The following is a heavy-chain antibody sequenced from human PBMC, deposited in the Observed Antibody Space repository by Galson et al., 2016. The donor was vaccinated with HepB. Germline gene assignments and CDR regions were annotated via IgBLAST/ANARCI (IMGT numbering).Heavy chain of an antibody. J-gene: IGHJ4*02. Sequence: SLRLSCAASGFTFSGYKMNWVRQAPGKGLEWVSGISSSSDNKVYAESVKGRFTISRDNAKNSLYLQMNSLRAEDAAVYYCARDPSGSLDYWGQGILVTVSS. CDR1: GFTFSGYK. CDR2: ISSSSDNK. CDR3: ARDPSGSLDY. D-gene: IGHD1-26*01. V-gene: IGHV3-21*01.